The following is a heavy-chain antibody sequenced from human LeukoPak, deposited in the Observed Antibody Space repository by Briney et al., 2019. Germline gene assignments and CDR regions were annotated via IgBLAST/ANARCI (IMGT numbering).Heavy chain of an antibody. CDR1: GGSISSYY. Sequence: SETLSLTCTVSGGSISSYYWSWIRQPPGKGLEWIGYIYNSGSTNYNPSLKSRVTISVGTSKNQFSLKLSSVTAADTAVYYCALGEWLSQFDYWGQGILVTVSP. CDR2: IYNSGST. CDR3: ALGEWLSQFDY. V-gene: IGHV4-59*01. J-gene: IGHJ4*02. D-gene: IGHD3-3*01.